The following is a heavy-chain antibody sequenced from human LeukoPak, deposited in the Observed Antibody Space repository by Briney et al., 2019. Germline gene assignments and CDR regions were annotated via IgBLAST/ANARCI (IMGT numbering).Heavy chain of an antibody. V-gene: IGHV3-30-3*01. D-gene: IGHD6-13*01. CDR3: AKDGGIA. J-gene: IGHJ4*02. CDR2: ISYDGSNK. Sequence: GGSLRLSCAASGFSFNSYAFHWVRQAPGKGLEWVAVISYDGSNKYYADSVKGRFTISRDNSKNTLYLQMNSLRAEDTAVYYCAKDGGIAWGQGALVTVSS. CDR1: GFSFNSYA.